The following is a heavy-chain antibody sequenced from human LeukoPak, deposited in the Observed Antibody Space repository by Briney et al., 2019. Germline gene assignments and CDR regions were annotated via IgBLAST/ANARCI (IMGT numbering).Heavy chain of an antibody. V-gene: IGHV1-18*01. Sequence: ASVKVSCKASVYSXTNYGISWVRQAPGQGLEWMGWISAYNDNAHYAQGLQGRVTMTSQTWTTTAYMELTSLTSDDTAVYYCARSTLGIEFDYWGQGTLVTVSP. CDR3: ARSTLGIEFDY. D-gene: IGHD7-27*01. J-gene: IGHJ4*02. CDR1: VYSXTNYG. CDR2: ISAYNDNA.